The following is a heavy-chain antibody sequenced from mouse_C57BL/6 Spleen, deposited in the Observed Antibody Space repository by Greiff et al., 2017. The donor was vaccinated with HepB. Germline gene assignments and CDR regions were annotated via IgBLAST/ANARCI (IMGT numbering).Heavy chain of an antibody. Sequence: EVQLQESGAELVRPGASVKLSCTASGFNIKDDYMHWVKQRPEQGLEWIGWIDPENGDTEYASKFQGKATITADTSSNTAYLQLSSLTSEDTAVYYCTVYRFAYWGQGTLVTVSA. V-gene: IGHV14-4*01. CDR3: TVYRFAY. J-gene: IGHJ3*01. D-gene: IGHD2-1*01. CDR1: GFNIKDDY. CDR2: IDPENGDT.